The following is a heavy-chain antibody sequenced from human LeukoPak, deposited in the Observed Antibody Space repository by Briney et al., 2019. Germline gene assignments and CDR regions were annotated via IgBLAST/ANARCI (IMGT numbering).Heavy chain of an antibody. CDR1: GFTFSSYA. J-gene: IGHJ4*02. D-gene: IGHD1-26*01. V-gene: IGHV3-23*01. CDR2: ISGSGGST. CDR3: AKDVVGAINYFDY. Sequence: PGGSLRLSCAASGFTFSSYAMSWVRQAPGKGLEWGSAISGSGGSTYYADSVKGRFTISRDNSKDTLYLQMNSLRAEDTAVYYCAKDVVGAINYFDYWGQGTLVTVSS.